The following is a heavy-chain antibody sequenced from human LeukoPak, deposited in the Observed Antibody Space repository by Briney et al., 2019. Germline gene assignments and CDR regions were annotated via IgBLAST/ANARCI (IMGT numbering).Heavy chain of an antibody. V-gene: IGHV3-23*01. D-gene: IGHD3-10*01. Sequence: GGSLRLSCAASGFTVSSNYMSWVRQAPGKGLEWVSAITATSSSTHDADSVQGRFTISRDNSKNTLYLQMNSLRPEDTAIYYCAKLFESGTYNNFFHYWGQGTLVTVFS. CDR3: AKLFESGTYNNFFHY. CDR1: GFTVSSNY. CDR2: ITATSSST. J-gene: IGHJ4*02.